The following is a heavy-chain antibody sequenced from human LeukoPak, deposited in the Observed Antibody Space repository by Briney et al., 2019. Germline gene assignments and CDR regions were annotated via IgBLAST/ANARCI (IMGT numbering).Heavy chain of an antibody. V-gene: IGHV4-39*07. J-gene: IGHJ3*02. CDR2: IYHSGST. CDR3: ARSGGRNDAFDI. D-gene: IGHD3-16*01. CDR1: GGSISSSSYY. Sequence: SETLSLTCTVSGGSISSSSYYWGWIRQPPGKGLEWIGSIYHSGSTYYNPSLKSRVTISVDTSKNQFSLKLSSVTAADTAVYYCARSGGRNDAFDIWGQGTMVTVSS.